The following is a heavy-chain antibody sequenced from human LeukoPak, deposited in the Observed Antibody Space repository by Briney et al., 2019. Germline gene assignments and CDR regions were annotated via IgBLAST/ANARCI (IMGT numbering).Heavy chain of an antibody. J-gene: IGHJ3*02. Sequence: GESLKISCKGSGYSFTNYWIDWVRQVPGKGLEWMGIIYPGDSDTRYSPSFQGQVTISADKSISTAYLQWSSLKASDTAMYYCARQYCGGDCYPEPDAFDIWGQGTMVTVSS. D-gene: IGHD2-21*02. CDR3: ARQYCGGDCYPEPDAFDI. V-gene: IGHV5-51*01. CDR2: IYPGDSDT. CDR1: GYSFTNYW.